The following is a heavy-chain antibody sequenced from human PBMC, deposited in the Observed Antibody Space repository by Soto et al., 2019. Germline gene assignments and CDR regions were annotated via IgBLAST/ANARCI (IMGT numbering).Heavy chain of an antibody. J-gene: IGHJ4*02. CDR1: GLTFSNAA. Sequence: EVQLLESGGGLVQPGGSLRLSCAASGLTFSNAAMSWVRQAPGKGLEWVGGITGRGAGTYYADSMKGRFTFSSDNSKNMLYVPVNSLRAQDTAVYYWAKGFYEGTATPLPDYWGPGTLCSVST. D-gene: IGHD3-16*01. CDR2: ITGRGAGT. V-gene: IGHV3-23*01. CDR3: AKGFYEGTATPLPDY.